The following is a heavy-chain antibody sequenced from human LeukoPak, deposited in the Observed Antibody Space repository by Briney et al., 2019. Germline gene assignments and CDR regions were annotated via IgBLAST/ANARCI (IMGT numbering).Heavy chain of an antibody. CDR1: GFTFSSYG. V-gene: IGHV3-30*03. J-gene: IGHJ4*02. Sequence: PGRSLRLSCAASGFTFSSYGMHWVRQAPGKGLEWVAVISYDGSNKYYADSVKGRFTISRDNSKNTLYLQMNSLRVEDTAVYYCARDRLRTYGYIDYWGQGTLVTVSS. D-gene: IGHD3-10*01. CDR2: ISYDGSNK. CDR3: ARDRLRTYGYIDY.